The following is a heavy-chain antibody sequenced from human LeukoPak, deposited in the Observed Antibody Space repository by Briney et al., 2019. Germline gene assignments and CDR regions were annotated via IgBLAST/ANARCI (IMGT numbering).Heavy chain of an antibody. CDR1: GYTFTSYY. J-gene: IGHJ5*02. V-gene: IGHV1-46*01. CDR2: INPSVGST. D-gene: IGHD3-10*01. CDR3: ARDTGNKWFDP. Sequence: GASVKVSCKASGYTFTSYYLHWVRQAPGQGLEWGGIINPSVGSTTYAQKFQGRVTMTTDTSISTAYMELSRMRSDDTAVYYCARDTGNKWFDPWGQGTLVTVSS.